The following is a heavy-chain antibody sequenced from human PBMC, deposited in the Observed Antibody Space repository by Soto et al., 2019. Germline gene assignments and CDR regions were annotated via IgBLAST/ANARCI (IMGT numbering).Heavy chain of an antibody. D-gene: IGHD4-17*01. CDR2: IHYSGSV. J-gene: IGHJ6*02. Sequence: SVTMSVTSTVSCVSLRGQYYRQTGPRQASGKGLEWIGYIHYSGSVRYNPSLQSRLTMSVDTSKNLFSLNLSSVTAADTAVYFCVREDDGGGRDYYGLDVWGQGTTVTVSS. CDR3: VREDDGGGRDYYGLDV. CDR1: CVSLRGQYYR. V-gene: IGHV4-30-4*01.